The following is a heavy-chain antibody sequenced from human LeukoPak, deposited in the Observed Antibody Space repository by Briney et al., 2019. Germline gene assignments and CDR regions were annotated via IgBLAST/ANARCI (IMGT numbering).Heavy chain of an antibody. CDR2: ISSTGSTM. CDR3: ARVNYGSASYDNWFDP. V-gene: IGHV3-48*03. D-gene: IGHD3-10*01. J-gene: IGHJ5*02. Sequence: PGGSLRLSCAASGFNFSNYEMNWVRQAPGKGLEWLSYISSTGSTMYYADSVKGRFTISRDNAKNSLYLQMSSLRAEDTAVYYCARVNYGSASYDNWFDPWGQGTLVTASS. CDR1: GFNFSNYE.